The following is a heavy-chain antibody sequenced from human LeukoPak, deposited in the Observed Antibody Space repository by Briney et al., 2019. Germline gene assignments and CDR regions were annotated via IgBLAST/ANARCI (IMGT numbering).Heavy chain of an antibody. J-gene: IGHJ6*02. Sequence: GASVTVSCTASGGTFSSYAISWVRQAPGQGLEWMGGIIPIFGTANYAQKFQGRVTITADESTSTAYMELSSLRSEDTAVYYCARDGYNPDYYYYYGMDVWGQGTTVTVSS. CDR1: GGTFSSYA. CDR3: ARDGYNPDYYYYYGMDV. CDR2: IIPIFGTA. V-gene: IGHV1-69*01. D-gene: IGHD5-24*01.